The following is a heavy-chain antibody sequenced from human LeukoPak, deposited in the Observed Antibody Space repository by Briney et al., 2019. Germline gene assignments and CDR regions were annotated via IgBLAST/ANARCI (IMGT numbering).Heavy chain of an antibody. J-gene: IGHJ4*02. D-gene: IGHD3-3*01. CDR2: IKQDGSVK. CDR1: GFTFSSYW. V-gene: IGHV3-7*01. CDR3: ARDFAHSDFWSGKYYFDY. Sequence: GGSLGLSCAASGFTFSSYWMSWVRQAPGKGLEWVANIKQDGSVKYYVDSVKGRFTISRDNAKNSLYLQMNSLRAEDTAVYYCARDFAHSDFWSGKYYFDYWGQGTLVTVSS.